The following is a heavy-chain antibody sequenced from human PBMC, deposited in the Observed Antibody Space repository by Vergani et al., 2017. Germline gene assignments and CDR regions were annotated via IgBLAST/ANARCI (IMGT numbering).Heavy chain of an antibody. Sequence: QVQLVESGGGEVQPGRSLRLSCSAAGFPFSDYGVHWVRQAPGKGLEWVSVISYDGNKKNYADSVKGRFTISRDNSKNTLYLEMNALRAEDTAVYYCAKGHSGQIGSPHDYYFDYWGQGTLVTVSS. CDR2: ISYDGNKK. V-gene: IGHV3-30*18. J-gene: IGHJ4*02. CDR1: GFPFSDYG. CDR3: AKGHSGQIGSPHDYYFDY. D-gene: IGHD1-26*01.